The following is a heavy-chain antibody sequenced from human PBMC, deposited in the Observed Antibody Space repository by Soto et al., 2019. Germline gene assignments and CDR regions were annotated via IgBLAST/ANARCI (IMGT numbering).Heavy chain of an antibody. CDR2: IIPIFGTA. V-gene: IGHV1-69*06. D-gene: IGHD2-2*03. Sequence: VKVSCKASGGTFSSYAISWVRQAPGQGLEWMGGIIPIFGTANYAQKFQGRVTITADKSTSTAYMELSSLRSEDTAVYYCARDLGYCSSTSCRNYYYYGMQVWG. CDR3: ARDLGYCSSTSCRNYYYYGMQV. J-gene: IGHJ6*02. CDR1: GGTFSSYA.